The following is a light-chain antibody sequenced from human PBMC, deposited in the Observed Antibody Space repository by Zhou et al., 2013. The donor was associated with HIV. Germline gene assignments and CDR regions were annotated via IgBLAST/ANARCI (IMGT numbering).Light chain of an antibody. Sequence: EIVMTQSPATLSVSPGERATLSCRASQSVSSNLAWYQQKPGQTPRLLIYGASTRATGIPARFSGSGSGTEFTLTISSLQSEDSAIYYCQHYNNWPPGLTFGGGTTVEI. CDR3: QHYNNWPPGLT. CDR2: GAS. V-gene: IGKV3-15*01. CDR1: QSVSSN. J-gene: IGKJ4*01.